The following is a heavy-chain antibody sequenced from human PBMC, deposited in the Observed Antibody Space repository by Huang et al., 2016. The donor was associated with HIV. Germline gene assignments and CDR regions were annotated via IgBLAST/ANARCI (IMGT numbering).Heavy chain of an antibody. V-gene: IGHV3-7*01. D-gene: IGHD1-7*01. CDR3: ATKTAGMDI. CDR2: SKQDESEK. Sequence: VESGGRSVQPGGSIKLSCVGSTFTFGAYWMSWVRKPPGKGMGCVANSKQDESEKYYVDSVKGRFNISRDNARKVLFLEMDDLRVEDTAIYFCATKTAGMDIWGQGTTVTVSS. J-gene: IGHJ6*02. CDR1: TFTFGAYW.